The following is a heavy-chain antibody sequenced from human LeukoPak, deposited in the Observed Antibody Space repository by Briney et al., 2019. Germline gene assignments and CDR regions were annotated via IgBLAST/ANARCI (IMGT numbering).Heavy chain of an antibody. CDR2: IIPILGIA. Sequence: GASVKVSCKASGGTFSSYAISWVRQAPGQGLEWMGRIIPILGIANYAQKFQGRVTITADKSTSTAYMELSSLRSEDTAVYYCASQEIQITIFGVVISNWFDPWGQGTLVTVSS. D-gene: IGHD3-3*01. CDR1: GGTFSSYA. J-gene: IGHJ5*02. CDR3: ASQEIQITIFGVVISNWFDP. V-gene: IGHV1-69*04.